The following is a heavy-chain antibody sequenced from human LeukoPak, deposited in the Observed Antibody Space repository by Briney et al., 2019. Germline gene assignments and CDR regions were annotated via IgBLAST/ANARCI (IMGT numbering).Heavy chain of an antibody. Sequence: ASVKVSCKASGGTFSSHAISWVRQAPGQGLEWMGGIIPIFGTANYAQKFQGRVTITADESTSTAYMELSSLRSEDTAVYYCARAEKYDILTGYARGPFDYWGQGTLVTVSS. CDR3: ARAEKYDILTGYARGPFDY. CDR1: GGTFSSHA. D-gene: IGHD3-9*01. J-gene: IGHJ4*02. CDR2: IIPIFGTA. V-gene: IGHV1-69*13.